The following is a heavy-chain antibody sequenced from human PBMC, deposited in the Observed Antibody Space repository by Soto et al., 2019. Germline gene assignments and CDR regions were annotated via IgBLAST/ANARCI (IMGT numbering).Heavy chain of an antibody. J-gene: IGHJ6*03. Sequence: SETLSLTCAVYGGSFSGYYWSWIRQPPGKGLEWIGEINHSGSTNYNPSLKSRVTISVDTSKNQFSLKLSSVTAADTAVYYCARATPGSDYYYYYYMDVWGKGTTVTVSS. CDR2: INHSGST. V-gene: IGHV4-34*01. CDR3: ARATPGSDYYYYYYMDV. CDR1: GGSFSGYY. D-gene: IGHD1-26*01.